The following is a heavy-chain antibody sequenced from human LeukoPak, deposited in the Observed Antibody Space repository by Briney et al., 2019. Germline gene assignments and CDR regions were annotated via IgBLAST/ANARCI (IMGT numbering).Heavy chain of an antibody. V-gene: IGHV4-34*01. D-gene: IGHD3-22*01. J-gene: IGHJ4*02. CDR3: ARSGSMGYDSSGIPGFDY. Sequence: SETLSLTCAVYGGSFSGYYWSWIRQPPGKGLEWIGEINHSGSTNYNPSLKSRVTISVDTSKNQFSLKLSSVTAADTAVCYCARSGSMGYDSSGIPGFDYWGQGTLVTVSS. CDR2: INHSGST. CDR1: GGSFSGYY.